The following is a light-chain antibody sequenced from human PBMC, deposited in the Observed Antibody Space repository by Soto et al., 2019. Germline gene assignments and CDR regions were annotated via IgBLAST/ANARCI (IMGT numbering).Light chain of an antibody. CDR3: QQANSFPHT. CDR1: QGISNW. Sequence: DIQMTHSPSSVSSSVVYRVTITCRASQGISNWLAWYQQKPGKAPKFLIYAASTLQSGVPSRFSGSGSGTDFTLTISSLQPEDFATYYCQQANSFPHTFGQGTRLEIK. J-gene: IGKJ5*01. V-gene: IGKV1-12*01. CDR2: AAS.